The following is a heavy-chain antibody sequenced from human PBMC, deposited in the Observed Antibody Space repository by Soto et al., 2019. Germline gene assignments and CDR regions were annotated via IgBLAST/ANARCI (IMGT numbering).Heavy chain of an antibody. CDR1: GFTFSSYW. V-gene: IGHV3-7*01. CDR3: ARRSGIAVAGTVYYYDYMDV. D-gene: IGHD6-19*01. CDR2: IKQDGSEK. J-gene: IGHJ6*03. Sequence: EVQLVESGGGLVQPGGSLRLSCAASGFTFSSYWMSWVRQAPGKGLEWVANIKQDGSEKYYVDSVKGRFTISRDNAKNSLYLQMNSLRAEDTAVYYCARRSGIAVAGTVYYYDYMDVWGKGTTVTVSS.